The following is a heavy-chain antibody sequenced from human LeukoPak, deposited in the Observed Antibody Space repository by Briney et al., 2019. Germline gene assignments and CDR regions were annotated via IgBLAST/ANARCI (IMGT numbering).Heavy chain of an antibody. CDR1: GGTFSIYA. J-gene: IGHJ2*01. CDR2: IIPIFGTA. V-gene: IGHV1-69*06. Sequence: GSSVKVSCKASGGTFSIYAFSWVRQAPGQGLEWMGGIIPIFGTANYAQKFQGRVTITADKSTSTAYMELSSLRSEDTAVYYCARGKEGGYSYNWYFDLWGRGTRVTVSS. CDR3: ARGKEGGYSYNWYFDL. D-gene: IGHD5-18*01.